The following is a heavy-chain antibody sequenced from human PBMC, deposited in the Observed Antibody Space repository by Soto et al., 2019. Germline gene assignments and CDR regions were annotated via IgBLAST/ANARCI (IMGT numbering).Heavy chain of an antibody. J-gene: IGHJ4*02. D-gene: IGHD7-27*01. Sequence: QVQLVQSGAEVKKPGSSVKVSCKASGGTFSSYTISWVRQAPGQGLEWMGRIIPILGIANYAQKFQGRVTITADKSTSTAYMELSSLRSEDTAVYYCARVETGGPLFGQDYWGQGTLVTVSS. CDR3: ARVETGGPLFGQDY. CDR1: GGTFSSYT. V-gene: IGHV1-69*02. CDR2: IIPILGIA.